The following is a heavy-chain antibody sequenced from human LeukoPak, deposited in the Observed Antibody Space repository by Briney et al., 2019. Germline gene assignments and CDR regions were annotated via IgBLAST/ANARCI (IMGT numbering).Heavy chain of an antibody. Sequence: GGSLRLSCAASGFNFGGFSMSWVRQAPGKGLEWVTHMNEYGGDIFYVDSVKDRFTISRDNAKNLLYLQMNSLRAEDTAVYYCARDSVLPYCTSTSCYLNNWFDPWGQGTLVTVSS. J-gene: IGHJ5*02. V-gene: IGHV3-7*01. CDR3: ARDSVLPYCTSTSCYLNNWFDP. CDR2: MNEYGGDI. D-gene: IGHD2-2*01. CDR1: GFNFGGFS.